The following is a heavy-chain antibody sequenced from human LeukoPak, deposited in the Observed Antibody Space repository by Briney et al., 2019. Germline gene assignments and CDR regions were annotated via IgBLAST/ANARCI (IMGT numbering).Heavy chain of an antibody. D-gene: IGHD6-13*01. Sequence: PSETLSLTCTVSGGSISSYYWSWIRQPPGKGLEWIGYIYTSGSTSYNPSLKSRVTISVDTSKNQFSLKLSSVTAADTAVYYCARQSHGYSSSWYWFDPWGQGTLVTVSS. CDR2: IYTSGST. J-gene: IGHJ5*02. CDR1: GGSISSYY. V-gene: IGHV4-4*09. CDR3: ARQSHGYSSSWYWFDP.